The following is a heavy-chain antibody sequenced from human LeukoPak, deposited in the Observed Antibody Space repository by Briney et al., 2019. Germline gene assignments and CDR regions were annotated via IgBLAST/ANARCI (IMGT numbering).Heavy chain of an antibody. CDR2: ITASGTE. Sequence: GGFLRPSCAVCGITFRDALVVWVRQAPGKGLEWGGRITASGTENYAAPVNARFTASRDDSKTTVYLQMNSLTTEDTAVYYCATAPTRGWLPYFDYWGQGTVVTVSS. J-gene: IGHJ4*02. V-gene: IGHV3-15*01. D-gene: IGHD5-12*01. CDR1: GITFRDAL. CDR3: ATAPTRGWLPYFDY.